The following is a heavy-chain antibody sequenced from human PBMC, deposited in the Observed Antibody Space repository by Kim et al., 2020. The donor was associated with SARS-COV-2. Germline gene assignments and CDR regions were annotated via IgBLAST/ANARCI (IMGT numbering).Heavy chain of an antibody. CDR3: AKDIGFGSSGYYSGEFDY. CDR1: GFTFDDYA. D-gene: IGHD3-22*01. V-gene: IGHV3-9*01. J-gene: IGHJ4*02. Sequence: GGSLRLSCAASGFTFDDYAMHWVRQAPGKGLEWVSGISWNSGSIGYADSVKGRFTISRDNAKNSLYLQMNSLRAEDTALYYCAKDIGFGSSGYYSGEFDYWGQGTLVTVSS. CDR2: ISWNSGSI.